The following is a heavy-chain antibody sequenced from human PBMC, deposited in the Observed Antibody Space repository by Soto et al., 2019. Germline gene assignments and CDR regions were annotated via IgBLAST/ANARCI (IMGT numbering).Heavy chain of an antibody. CDR1: GDSISSGVYY. V-gene: IGHV4-31*03. J-gene: IGHJ5*02. CDR2: IYYNGST. D-gene: IGHD6-19*01. CDR3: ARGVAVARLYWFDP. Sequence: SETLSLTCSVSGDSISSGVYYWTWIRQHPGKGLEWIGYIYYNGSTHYNPSLKSRTTISLDTSKNQFSLRLSSVTAVDTVIYYCARGVAVARLYWFDPWGQGTPVTVSS.